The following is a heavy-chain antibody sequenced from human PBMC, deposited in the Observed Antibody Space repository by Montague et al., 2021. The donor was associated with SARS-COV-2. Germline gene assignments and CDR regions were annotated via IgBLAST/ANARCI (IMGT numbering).Heavy chain of an antibody. J-gene: IGHJ5*02. Sequence: SVKVSCKASGYTFTSYGISWVRQAPGHGLEWMGWISAYNGNTNYAQQLQGRVTMTTDTSTSTAYMELRSLRSDDTAVYYCATAVAGFSWFDAWGQGTLVTVSS. CDR2: ISAYNGNT. D-gene: IGHD6-19*01. CDR3: ATAVAGFSWFDA. V-gene: IGHV1-18*01. CDR1: GYTFTSYG.